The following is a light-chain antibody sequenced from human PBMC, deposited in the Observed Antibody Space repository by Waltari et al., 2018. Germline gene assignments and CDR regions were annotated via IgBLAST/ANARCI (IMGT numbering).Light chain of an antibody. V-gene: IGKV1-8*01. CDR3: QQYYGYPLT. Sequence: AIQITQSPSSLSASTGDKVTLTCRASQGISNYLAWYQQKPGKAPTLLIYDASTLQRGVPSRFSGSGSGTDFTLTISCLQSEDFATFYCQQYYGYPLTFGPGTKVDVK. CDR1: QGISNY. CDR2: DAS. J-gene: IGKJ3*01.